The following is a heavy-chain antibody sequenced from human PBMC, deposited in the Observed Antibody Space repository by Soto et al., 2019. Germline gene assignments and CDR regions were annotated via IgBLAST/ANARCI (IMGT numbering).Heavy chain of an antibody. V-gene: IGHV1-2*04. CDR3: ALSRSQIAAAGTYFDY. CDR1: GYTFTGYY. J-gene: IGHJ4*02. D-gene: IGHD6-13*01. Sequence: ASVKVSCKASGYTFTGYYMHWVRQAPGQGLEWMGWINPNSGGTNYAQKFQGWVTMTRDTSISTAYMELSRLRSDDTAVYYCALSRSQIAAAGTYFDYWGQGTLVTVSS. CDR2: INPNSGGT.